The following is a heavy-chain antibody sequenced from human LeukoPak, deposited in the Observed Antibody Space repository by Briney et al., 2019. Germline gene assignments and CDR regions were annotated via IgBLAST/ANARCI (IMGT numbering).Heavy chain of an antibody. Sequence: GGSLRLSCAASGFTFSDYYMSWIRQAPGKGLEWVSYISSSGSTIYYADSVKGRFTISRDNAKNSLYLQMNSLRAEDTAVHYCAREVEMATTPFDYWGQGTLVTVSS. V-gene: IGHV3-11*01. CDR3: AREVEMATTPFDY. D-gene: IGHD5-24*01. J-gene: IGHJ4*02. CDR1: GFTFSDYY. CDR2: ISSSGSTI.